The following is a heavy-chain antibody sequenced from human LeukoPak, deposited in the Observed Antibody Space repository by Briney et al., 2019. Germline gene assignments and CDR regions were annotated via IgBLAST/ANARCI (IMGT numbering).Heavy chain of an antibody. CDR3: ARLGADYYDSSGYYY. J-gene: IGHJ4*02. V-gene: IGHV5-51*01. CDR1: GYIFTSYW. CDR2: IYPGDSDT. Sequence: GESLQISCKGSGYIFTSYWIGWVRQMPGKGLEWMGIIYPGDSDTRYSPSFQGQVSISADKSISTAYLQWSSLKASDTAMYYCARLGADYYDSSGYYYWGQGTLVTVSS. D-gene: IGHD3-22*01.